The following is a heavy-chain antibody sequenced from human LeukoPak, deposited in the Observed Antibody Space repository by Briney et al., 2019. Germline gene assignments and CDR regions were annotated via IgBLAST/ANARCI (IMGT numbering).Heavy chain of an antibody. J-gene: IGHJ6*02. V-gene: IGHV1-69*04. CDR1: GGTFSSYA. Sequence: SVKVSCKASGGTFSSYAISWVRQAPGQGLEWMGRIIPILGIANYAQKFQRRVTITADKSTSTAYMELSSLRSEDTAVYYCARDNSIVVVVAATNPGYYYYYGMDVWGQGTTATVSS. CDR2: IIPILGIA. D-gene: IGHD2-15*01. CDR3: ARDNSIVVVVAATNPGYYYYYGMDV.